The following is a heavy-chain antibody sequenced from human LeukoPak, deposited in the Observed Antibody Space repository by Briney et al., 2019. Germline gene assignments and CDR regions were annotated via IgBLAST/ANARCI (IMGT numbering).Heavy chain of an antibody. CDR3: ARARVPYYYDSDGAAFDI. CDR1: GGSISSGGYS. V-gene: IGHV4-30-2*01. Sequence: SQTLSLTCAVSGGSISSGGYSWSWIRQPPGKGLEWIGYIYHSGSTYYNPSLKSRVTISVDRSKNQFSLKLSSVTAADTAVYYCARARVPYYYDSDGAAFDIWGQGTMVTVSS. J-gene: IGHJ3*02. D-gene: IGHD3-22*01. CDR2: IYHSGST.